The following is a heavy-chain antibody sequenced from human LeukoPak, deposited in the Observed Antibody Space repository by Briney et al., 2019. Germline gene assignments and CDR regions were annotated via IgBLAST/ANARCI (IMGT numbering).Heavy chain of an antibody. CDR3: ARPTTPFGEFVSMDV. Sequence: NSGGSLRLSCAASGFTFDDYAMHWVRQAPGKGLEWVSSISGSSSDIYYADSVKGRFTISRDNAENSLYLQMNSLRAEDTAVYYCARPTTPFGEFVSMDVWGKGTTVTVSS. J-gene: IGHJ6*04. CDR1: GFTFDDYA. D-gene: IGHD3-10*01. V-gene: IGHV3-21*01. CDR2: ISGSSSDI.